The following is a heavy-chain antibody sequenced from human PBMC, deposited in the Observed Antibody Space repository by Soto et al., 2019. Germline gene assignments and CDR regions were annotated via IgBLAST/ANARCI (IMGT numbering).Heavy chain of an antibody. Sequence: GGSLRLSCAASGFTFSSYGMHWVRQAPGKGLEWVAVIWYDGSNKYYADSVKGRFTISRDNSKNTLYLQMNSLRAEDTAVYYCARDLGYSYGYQKNYYYYYGMDVWGQGTTVTVSS. D-gene: IGHD5-18*01. CDR1: GFTFSSYG. J-gene: IGHJ6*02. CDR2: IWYDGSNK. V-gene: IGHV3-33*01. CDR3: ARDLGYSYGYQKNYYYYYGMDV.